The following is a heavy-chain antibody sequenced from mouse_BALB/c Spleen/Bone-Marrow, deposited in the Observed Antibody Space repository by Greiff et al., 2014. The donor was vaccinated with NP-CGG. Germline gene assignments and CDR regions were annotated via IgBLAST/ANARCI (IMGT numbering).Heavy chain of an antibody. Sequence: VQLKQSGPELVKPGASVKISCKASGYTFTDYNMHWGKQSHGKSLGGIGYIYPYNGGTGYNQKFKSKATLTVDNSSSTAYMELRSLTSEDSAVYYCARSYGNWYFDVWGAGTTVTVSS. CDR2: IYPYNGGT. CDR3: ARSYGNWYFDV. D-gene: IGHD2-10*02. CDR1: GYTFTDYN. V-gene: IGHV1S29*02. J-gene: IGHJ1*01.